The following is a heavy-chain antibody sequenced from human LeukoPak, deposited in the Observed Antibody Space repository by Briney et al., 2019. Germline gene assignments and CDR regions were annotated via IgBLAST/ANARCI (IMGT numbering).Heavy chain of an antibody. D-gene: IGHD3-10*01. Sequence: PSETLSLTCAVYGGSFSGYYWSWIRQPPGKGLEWIGEINHSGSTNYNPSLKSRVTISADTSKNQFSLKLSSVTAADTAVYYCARGPNPFVRGVIRAWNYWGQGTLVTVSS. J-gene: IGHJ4*02. CDR1: GGSFSGYY. CDR2: INHSGST. CDR3: ARGPNPFVRGVIRAWNY. V-gene: IGHV4-34*01.